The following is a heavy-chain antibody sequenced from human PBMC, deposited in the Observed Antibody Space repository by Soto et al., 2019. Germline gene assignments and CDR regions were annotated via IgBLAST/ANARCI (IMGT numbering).Heavy chain of an antibody. J-gene: IGHJ4*02. D-gene: IGHD2-2*02. CDR1: GYPFTSYG. CDR2: ISAYNGNT. CDR3: ARDHCSSTSCYSAVDY. Sequence: DSVKVYFKASGYPFTSYGISLVRQAPGQGLEWMGWISAYNGNTNYAQKLQGRVTMTTDTSTSTAYMELRSLRSDDTSMYYCARDHCSSTSCYSAVDYWGQGTMVTGSS. V-gene: IGHV1-18*04.